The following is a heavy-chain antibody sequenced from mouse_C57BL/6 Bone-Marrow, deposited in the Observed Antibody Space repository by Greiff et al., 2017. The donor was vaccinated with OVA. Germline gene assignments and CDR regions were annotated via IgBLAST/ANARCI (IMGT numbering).Heavy chain of an antibody. CDR3: ARGHYGGGPWFAY. CDR1: GYTFTSYG. CDR2: IYPRSGNT. J-gene: IGHJ3*01. V-gene: IGHV1-81*01. D-gene: IGHD1-1*01. Sequence: QVQLQQSGAELARPGASVKLSCKASGYTFTSYGISWVKQRTGQGLEWIGEIYPRSGNTYYNEKFKGKATLTADKSSSTAYMELRSLTSEDSAVYFCARGHYGGGPWFAYWGQGTLVTVSA.